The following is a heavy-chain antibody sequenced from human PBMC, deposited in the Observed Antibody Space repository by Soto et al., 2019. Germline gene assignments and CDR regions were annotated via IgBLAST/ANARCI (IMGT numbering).Heavy chain of an antibody. CDR2: ISFDGSNK. V-gene: IGHV3-30*04. CDR1: EFSFSYYP. J-gene: IGHJ6*02. Sequence: QMQLVESGGGAVQPGRSLRLSCAASEFSFSYYPMHWVRQAPGKGMEWVAVISFDGSNKYYADSVKGRFTISRDNSKNTLYLLMLSLRGEDTAVYYCARLPGDMVPLLYIYLLDGRDPLSDVDVWGQGTTVTVSS. CDR3: ARLPGDMVPLLYIYLLDGRDPLSDVDV. D-gene: IGHD3-16*01.